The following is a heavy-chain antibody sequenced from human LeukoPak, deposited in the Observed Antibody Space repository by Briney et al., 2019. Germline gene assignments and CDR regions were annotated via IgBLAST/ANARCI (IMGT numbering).Heavy chain of an antibody. Sequence: GGSLRLSCAASGFTFSSYEMNWVRQAPGKGLEWVSYISGSGSYIYDADSVKGRFTISRDNAKSSLYLQMKSLRAEDTAVYYCARSTVGVDYWGQGTLVTVSS. CDR1: GFTFSSYE. V-gene: IGHV3-48*03. CDR3: ARSTVGVDY. J-gene: IGHJ4*02. CDR2: ISGSGSYI. D-gene: IGHD4-23*01.